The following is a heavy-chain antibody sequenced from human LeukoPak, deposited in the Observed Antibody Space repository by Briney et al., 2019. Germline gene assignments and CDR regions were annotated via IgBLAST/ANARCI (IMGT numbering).Heavy chain of an antibody. CDR2: ISAYNGNT. Sequence: ASVKVSCKASGYTFTGYYMHWVRQAPGQGLEWMGWISAYNGNTNYAQKLQGRVTMTTDTSTSTAYMELRSLRSDDTAVYYCARVLPSSGWYSTYYYYYMDVWGKGTTVTISS. D-gene: IGHD6-19*01. J-gene: IGHJ6*03. CDR3: ARVLPSSGWYSTYYYYYMDV. V-gene: IGHV1-18*04. CDR1: GYTFTGYY.